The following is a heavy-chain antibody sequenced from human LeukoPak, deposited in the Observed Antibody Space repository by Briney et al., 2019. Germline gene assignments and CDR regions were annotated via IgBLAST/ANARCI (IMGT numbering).Heavy chain of an antibody. CDR2: IYYSGST. Sequence: SETLSLTCTVSGGSISSSSYYWGWIRQPPGKGLEWIGSIYYSGSTYYNPSLKSRVTISVDTSKNQFSLKLSSVTAADTAVYYCARLPEMANIFDYWGQGTLVTVSS. CDR3: ARLPEMANIFDY. CDR1: GGSISSSSYY. D-gene: IGHD5-24*01. J-gene: IGHJ4*02. V-gene: IGHV4-39*01.